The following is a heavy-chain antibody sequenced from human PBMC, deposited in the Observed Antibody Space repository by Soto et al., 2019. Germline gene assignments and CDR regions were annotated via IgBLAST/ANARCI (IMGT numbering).Heavy chain of an antibody. D-gene: IGHD2-2*01. CDR2: MNHLGST. CDR3: ARGPPFCSSTGSPRGMDV. J-gene: IGHJ6*02. CDR1: GGSFSGYY. Sequence: QVHLQQWGARLLKPSETLSLTCAVYGGSFSGYYWSWIRQPPGKGLEWIGEMNHLGSTNYNPSLKSRVTISVDTSKNQFSLNLTSVTAADPAVYYCARGPPFCSSTGSPRGMDVWGQGTTVTVSS. V-gene: IGHV4-34*01.